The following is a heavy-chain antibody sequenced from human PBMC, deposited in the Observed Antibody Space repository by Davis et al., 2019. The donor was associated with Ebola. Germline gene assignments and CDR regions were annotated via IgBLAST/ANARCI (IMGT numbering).Heavy chain of an antibody. CDR2: ISYDGSNK. V-gene: IGHV3-30*03. J-gene: IGHJ5*02. CDR3: ARGPVDIVVVVAPGWFDP. D-gene: IGHD2-15*01. CDR1: GFTFSSYG. Sequence: GESLKISCAASGFTFSSYGMHWVRQAPGKGLEWVAVISYDGSNKYYADSVKGRFTISRDNAKNTLYLQMNSLRAEDTAVYYCARGPVDIVVVVAPGWFDPWGQGTLVTVSS.